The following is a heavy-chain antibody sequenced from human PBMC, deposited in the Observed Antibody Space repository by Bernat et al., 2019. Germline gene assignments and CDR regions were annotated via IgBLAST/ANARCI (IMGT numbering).Heavy chain of an antibody. D-gene: IGHD3-22*01. CDR2: IWYDGSNK. CDR3: ARDLEKYYDSSGYLDY. J-gene: IGHJ4*02. CDR1: GFTFSSYG. V-gene: IGHV3-33*01. Sequence: QVQLVESGGGVVQPGRSLRLSCAASGFTFSSYGMHWVRQAPGKGLEWVAVIWYDGSNKYYADSVKGRFTISRDNSKNTLYLQMNSLRAEDTAVYYCARDLEKYYDSSGYLDYWGQGTLVTVSS.